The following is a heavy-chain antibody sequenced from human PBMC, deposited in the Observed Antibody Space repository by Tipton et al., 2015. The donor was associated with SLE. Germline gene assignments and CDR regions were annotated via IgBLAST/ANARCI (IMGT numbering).Heavy chain of an antibody. CDR1: GFTFSSYG. Sequence: QLVQSGGGVVKPGRSLRLSCAASGFTFSSYGMHWVRQAPGKGLEWVAVIWYDGSNKYYADSVKGRFTISRDISKNTLYLQMNSLSAEVTAVYYCARENPAEDGSGSLDDWCQVTLVTVSS. CDR3: ARENPAEDGSGSLDD. D-gene: IGHD3-10*01. CDR2: IWYDGSNK. J-gene: IGHJ4*02. V-gene: IGHV3-33*01.